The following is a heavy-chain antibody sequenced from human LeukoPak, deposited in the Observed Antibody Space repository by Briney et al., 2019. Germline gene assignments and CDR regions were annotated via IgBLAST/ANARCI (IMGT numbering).Heavy chain of an antibody. V-gene: IGHV4-59*01. CDR3: ARDLSGGLDAFDI. D-gene: IGHD2-15*01. J-gene: IGHJ3*02. CDR1: GGSFSGYY. CDR2: IYYSGST. Sequence: KASETLSLTCAVYGGSFSGYYWSWIRQPPGKGLEWIGYIYYSGSTNYNPSLKSRVTISVDTSKNQFSLKLSSVTAADTAVYYCARDLSGGLDAFDIWGQGTMVTVSS.